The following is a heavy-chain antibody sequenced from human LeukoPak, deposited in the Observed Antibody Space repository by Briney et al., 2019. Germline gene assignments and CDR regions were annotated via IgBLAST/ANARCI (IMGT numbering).Heavy chain of an antibody. CDR3: ARVTRGDWLLYIPITFDY. CDR2: ISAYNGNT. Sequence: RASVKVSCKASGYSFTSYGISWVRQAPGQGLEWMGWISAYNGNTNYAQKLQGRVTMTTDTSTSTAYMELRSLRSDDTAVYYCARVTRGDWLLYIPITFDYWGQGTLVTVSS. V-gene: IGHV1-18*01. J-gene: IGHJ4*02. D-gene: IGHD3/OR15-3a*01. CDR1: GYSFTSYG.